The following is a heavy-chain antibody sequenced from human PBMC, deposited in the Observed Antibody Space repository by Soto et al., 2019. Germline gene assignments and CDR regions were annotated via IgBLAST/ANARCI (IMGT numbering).Heavy chain of an antibody. CDR2: IYPSDSYT. Sequence: PGESLKISCKGSGYSFTSYWISWVRQMPGKGLEWMGRIYPSDSYTNYSPSFQGHVTISADKSISTAYLQWSSLKASDTAMYYCARVGYWDYYYYGMDVWGQGTTVTVSS. CDR3: ARVGYWDYYYYGMDV. CDR1: GYSFTSYW. V-gene: IGHV5-10-1*01. J-gene: IGHJ6*02. D-gene: IGHD1-26*01.